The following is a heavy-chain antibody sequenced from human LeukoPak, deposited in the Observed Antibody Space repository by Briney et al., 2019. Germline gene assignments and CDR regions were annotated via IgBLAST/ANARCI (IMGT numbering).Heavy chain of an antibody. CDR1: GFTFSDYW. CDR3: ARKVGDY. Sequence: GGSLRLSCAASGFTFSDYWMSWVRQAPGQGLEWVANINQDASVSHYIDSVKGRFTISRDNAKNSLFLQMDRLRAEDTALYYCARKVGDYWGQGTLVTVSS. J-gene: IGHJ4*02. CDR2: INQDASVS. D-gene: IGHD3-16*01. V-gene: IGHV3-7*01.